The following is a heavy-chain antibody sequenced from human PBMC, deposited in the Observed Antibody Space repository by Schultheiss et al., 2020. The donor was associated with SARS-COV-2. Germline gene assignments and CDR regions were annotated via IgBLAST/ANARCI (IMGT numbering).Heavy chain of an antibody. J-gene: IGHJ6*03. CDR2: IYYSGST. D-gene: IGHD1-20*01. Sequence: SQTLSLTCAVYGGSFSGYYWSWIRQPPGKGLEWIGYIYYSGSTNYNPSLKSRVTISVDTSKNQFSLKLSSVTAADTAVYHCARVGRGWITGTSYYYYYMDVWGKGTTVTVSS. CDR3: ARVGRGWITGTSYYYYYMDV. CDR1: GGSFSGYY. V-gene: IGHV4-59*01.